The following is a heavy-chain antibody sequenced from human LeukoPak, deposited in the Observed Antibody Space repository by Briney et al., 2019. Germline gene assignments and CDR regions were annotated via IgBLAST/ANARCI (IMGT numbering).Heavy chain of an antibody. Sequence: PGGSLRLSCEASGFTFSTHEMNWVRRTPGKGLEWVSCIGSSGSTIYYADSVKGRFTISRDNGKNSLYLHMNSLRAEDTAVYYCARAVPSRQAIDYWGQGTLVTVSS. V-gene: IGHV3-48*03. CDR2: IGSSGSTI. CDR3: ARAVPSRQAIDY. J-gene: IGHJ4*02. CDR1: GFTFSTHE.